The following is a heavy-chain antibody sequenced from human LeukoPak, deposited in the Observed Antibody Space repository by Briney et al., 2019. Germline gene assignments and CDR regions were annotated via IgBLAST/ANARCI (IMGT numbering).Heavy chain of an antibody. D-gene: IGHD6-19*01. Sequence: GGSLRLSCAASGFTFSSYSMNWVRQAPGKGLEWVSSISSSSSYIYYADSVKGRFTISRDNAKNSLYLQMNSLRAEDTAVYYCARDLSGTYSSGNDYWGQGTLVTVSS. CDR1: GFTFSSYS. CDR2: ISSSSSYI. J-gene: IGHJ4*02. CDR3: ARDLSGTYSSGNDY. V-gene: IGHV3-21*04.